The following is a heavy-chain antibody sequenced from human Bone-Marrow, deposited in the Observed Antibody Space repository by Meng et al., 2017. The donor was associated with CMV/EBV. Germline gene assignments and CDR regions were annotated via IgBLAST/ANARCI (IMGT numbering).Heavy chain of an antibody. Sequence: SLRLSCAASGFTFDDYAMHWVRQAPGKGLEWVSGISWNSGSTSYADSVKGRFTISRDNAKNTLYLQMNSLRAEDTAVYCCARGPHDYYDSSGYDYWGQGTLVTVSS. CDR1: GFTFDDYA. CDR3: ARGPHDYYDSSGYDY. J-gene: IGHJ4*02. V-gene: IGHV3-9*01. D-gene: IGHD3-22*01. CDR2: ISWNSGST.